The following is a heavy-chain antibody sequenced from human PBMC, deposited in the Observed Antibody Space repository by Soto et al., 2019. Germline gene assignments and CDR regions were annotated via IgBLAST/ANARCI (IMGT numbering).Heavy chain of an antibody. Sequence: GGSLRLSCATSGFTFSSYGMHWVRQAPGKVLEWVAVISYDGSNKYYADSVKGRFTISRDNSKNTLYLQMNSLRAEDTAVYYCAKDNPVPAAIEVSWFDPWGQGTLVTVSS. D-gene: IGHD2-2*02. J-gene: IGHJ5*02. CDR2: ISYDGSNK. V-gene: IGHV3-30*18. CDR3: AKDNPVPAAIEVSWFDP. CDR1: GFTFSSYG.